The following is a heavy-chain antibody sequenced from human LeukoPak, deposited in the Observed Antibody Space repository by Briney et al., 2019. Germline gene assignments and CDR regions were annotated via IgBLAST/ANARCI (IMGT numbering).Heavy chain of an antibody. CDR2: ISWNSGSI. J-gene: IGHJ5*02. V-gene: IGHV3-9*01. CDR3: AKGSYDILTGYLLFGP. D-gene: IGHD3-9*01. Sequence: GGSLRVSCAASGFTFGDYAMHWVRQAQGEGLEWGSGISWNSGSIGYADSVKGRFTISRDNAKNSLYLQMNSLRAVDTALYYCAKGSYDILTGYLLFGPWGQGTLVTVSS. CDR1: GFTFGDYA.